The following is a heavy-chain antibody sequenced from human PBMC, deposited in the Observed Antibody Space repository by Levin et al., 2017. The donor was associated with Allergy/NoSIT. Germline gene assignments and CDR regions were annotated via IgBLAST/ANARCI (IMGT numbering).Heavy chain of an antibody. V-gene: IGHV4-4*02. Sequence: KTSETLSLTCAVSGASITGAWWTWVRQPPGKGLEWVGEMHHSGNTNYNPSLKSRFSMSVDNSQNQFSLRLTSVTAADTAVYYCVRGGAWRFDPWGQGTLVTVSS. CDR1: GASITGAW. CDR3: VRGGAWRFDP. J-gene: IGHJ5*02. CDR2: MHHSGNT. D-gene: IGHD1-1*01.